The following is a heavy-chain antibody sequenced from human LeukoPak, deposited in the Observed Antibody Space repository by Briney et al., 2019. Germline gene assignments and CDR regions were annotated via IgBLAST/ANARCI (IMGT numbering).Heavy chain of an antibody. D-gene: IGHD5-24*01. V-gene: IGHV3-7*04. Sequence: GGSLRLSCAASGFTFSSYWMTWVRQAPGKGLEWVANIKQDGSKKSYVDSVKGRFTISRGNAKNSLYLQMNSLRAEDTAIYYCTRVGYIDEGIDYWGQGTLVIVSS. CDR1: GFTFSSYW. CDR3: TRVGYIDEGIDY. J-gene: IGHJ4*02. CDR2: IKQDGSKK.